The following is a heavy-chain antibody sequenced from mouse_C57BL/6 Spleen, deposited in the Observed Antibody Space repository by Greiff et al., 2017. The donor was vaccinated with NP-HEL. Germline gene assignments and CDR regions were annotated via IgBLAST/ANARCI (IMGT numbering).Heavy chain of an antibody. D-gene: IGHD2-1*01. Sequence: VQLQQSGPELVKPGASVKISCKASGYAFSSSWMNWVKQRPGKGLEWIGRIYPGDGDTNYNGKFKGKATLTADKSSSTAYMQLSSLTSEDSAVYFFTYGNYWYFDVWGTGTTVTVSS. J-gene: IGHJ1*03. CDR1: GYAFSSSW. CDR2: IYPGDGDT. CDR3: TYGNYWYFDV. V-gene: IGHV1-82*01.